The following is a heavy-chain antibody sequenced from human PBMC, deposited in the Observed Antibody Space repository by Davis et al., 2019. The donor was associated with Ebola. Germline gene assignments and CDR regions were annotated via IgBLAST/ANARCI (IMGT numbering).Heavy chain of an antibody. D-gene: IGHD3-10*01. CDR3: ARCYYIGNWFDP. CDR1: GGSISSYY. Sequence: MPSETLSLTCTVSGGSISSYYWSWIRQPPEKGLEWVGYIYYSGSTNCNPSLKSRVTISVDTSKNQFSLKLSSVTAADTAVYYCARCYYIGNWFDPWGQGTLVTVSS. V-gene: IGHV4-59*01. CDR2: IYYSGST. J-gene: IGHJ5*02.